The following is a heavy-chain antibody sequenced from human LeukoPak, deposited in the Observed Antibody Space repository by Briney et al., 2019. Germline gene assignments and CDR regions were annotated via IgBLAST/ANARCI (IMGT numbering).Heavy chain of an antibody. V-gene: IGHV3-30-3*01. J-gene: IGHJ4*02. CDR1: GFTFSSYA. CDR2: ISYDGSNK. D-gene: IGHD3-16*01. CDR3: AKGRGIWASFDY. Sequence: GRSLRLSCAASGFTFSSYAMHWVRQAPGKGLEWVAVISYDGSNKYYADSVKGRFTISRDNSKNTLYLQMNSLRAEDTAVYYCAKGRGIWASFDYWGQGTLVTVSS.